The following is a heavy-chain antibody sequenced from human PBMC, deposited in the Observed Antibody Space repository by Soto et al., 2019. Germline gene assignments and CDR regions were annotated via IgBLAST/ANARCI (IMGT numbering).Heavy chain of an antibody. D-gene: IGHD4-4*01. J-gene: IGHJ6*02. Sequence: TETLYLTCTVSGGSISSSSYYWAWIRQPQGKGLEWIGSIYYSGSTYYNPSLKSRVTISVDTSKNQFSLKLSSVTAADTAVYYCASREDTVTMPYYHSYGMDVWGQGTMVTVSS. CDR1: GGSISSSSYY. CDR2: IYYSGST. CDR3: ASREDTVTMPYYHSYGMDV. V-gene: IGHV4-39*01.